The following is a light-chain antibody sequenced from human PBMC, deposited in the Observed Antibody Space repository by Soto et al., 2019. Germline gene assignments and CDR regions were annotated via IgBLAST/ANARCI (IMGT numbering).Light chain of an antibody. Sequence: QSVLTQPASVSGSPGQSITISCTGTSSDVGGYNYVSWYQQHPGQAPKLMIYDVSNRPSGVSNRFSGSKSGNTASLTLSGLQAEDEADYYCSSYTSSSTLAVVFGGGTKVTVL. CDR1: SSDVGGYNY. J-gene: IGLJ2*01. V-gene: IGLV2-14*01. CDR3: SSYTSSSTLAVV. CDR2: DVS.